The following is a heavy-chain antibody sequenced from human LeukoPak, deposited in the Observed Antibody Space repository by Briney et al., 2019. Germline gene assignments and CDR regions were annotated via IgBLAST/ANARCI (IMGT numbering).Heavy chain of an antibody. D-gene: IGHD6-6*01. Sequence: ASVKVSRKASGYTFTSYAMHWVRQAPGQRLEWMGWINAGNGNTKYSQKFQGRVTITRDTSASTAYMELSSLRSEDTAVYYCARAYSSSWMENYYFDYWGQGTLVTVSS. CDR3: ARAYSSSWMENYYFDY. V-gene: IGHV1-3*01. CDR2: INAGNGNT. J-gene: IGHJ4*02. CDR1: GYTFTSYA.